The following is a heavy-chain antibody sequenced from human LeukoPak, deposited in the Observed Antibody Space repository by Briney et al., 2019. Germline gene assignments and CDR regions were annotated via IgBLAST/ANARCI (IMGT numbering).Heavy chain of an antibody. J-gene: IGHJ6*03. Sequence: SETLSLTCTVSGGSISSSSYYWGWIRPPPGKGLEWIGSMYYSGSSYYNPSLKSRVTISVDTSKNQFSLKLSSVAAADTAVYYCATPNRDYYYYYMDVWGKGTTVTVSS. CDR1: GGSISSSSYY. D-gene: IGHD1-14*01. V-gene: IGHV4-39*01. CDR3: ATPNRDYYYYYMDV. CDR2: MYYSGSS.